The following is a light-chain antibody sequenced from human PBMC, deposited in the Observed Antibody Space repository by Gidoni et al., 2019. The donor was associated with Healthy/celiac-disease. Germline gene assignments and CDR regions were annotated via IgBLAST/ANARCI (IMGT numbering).Light chain of an antibody. CDR3: SSYTSSSTHYV. Sequence: QSALTQPASVSGSPGQSHTISCTGTSSDVGGYNYVSWYQQHPGKAPKLMIYDVSNRPSGVSNRFSGSKSGNTASLTISGLQAEDEADYYCSSYTSSSTHYVFGTGTKVTVL. CDR2: DVS. CDR1: SSDVGGYNY. J-gene: IGLJ1*01. V-gene: IGLV2-14*01.